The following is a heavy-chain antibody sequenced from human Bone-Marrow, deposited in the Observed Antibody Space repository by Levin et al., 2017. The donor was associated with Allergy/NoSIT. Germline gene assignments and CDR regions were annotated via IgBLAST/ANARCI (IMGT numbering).Heavy chain of an antibody. CDR1: GGSVSRSSFY. CDR3: ARPTRGSPPKYNNRFDP. D-gene: IGHD5-12*01. CDR2: IYIADGETT. Sequence: PSETLSLNCAVSGGSVSRSSFYWAWIRQPPGKALEWIATIYIADGETTYYNESLKTRATISVDTSKNQFSLRLTSVTAADTATYYCARPTRGSPPKYNNRFDPWGPGLRVTV. V-gene: IGHV4-39*01. J-gene: IGHJ5*02.